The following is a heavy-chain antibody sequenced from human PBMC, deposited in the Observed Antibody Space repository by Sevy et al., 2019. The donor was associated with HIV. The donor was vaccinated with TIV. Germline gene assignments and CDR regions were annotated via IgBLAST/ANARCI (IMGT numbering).Heavy chain of an antibody. J-gene: IGHJ2*01. CDR1: GFTFSSYS. Sequence: GGSLRLSCAASGFTFSSYSMNWVRQAPGKGLEWISSISSSSNYIYYADSVKGRFTISRDNAQNSLYLQMNSLRAEDTAVYYCARDLISTLCYFDLWGRGTVVTVSS. CDR3: ARDLISTLCYFDL. V-gene: IGHV3-21*01. CDR2: ISSSSNYI. D-gene: IGHD2-15*01.